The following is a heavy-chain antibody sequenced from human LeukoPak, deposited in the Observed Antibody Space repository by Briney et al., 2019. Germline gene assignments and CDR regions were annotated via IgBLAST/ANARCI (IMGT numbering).Heavy chain of an antibody. CDR2: IYHSGST. Sequence: SQTLSLTCTVSGGSISSGGYYWSWIRQPPGKGLEWIGYIYHSGSTYYNPSLKSRVTISVDRSKNQFSLKLSSVTAADTAVYYCARDTRPNSSSWPPPQSYYFDYWGQGTLVTVSS. V-gene: IGHV4-30-2*01. J-gene: IGHJ4*02. CDR3: ARDTRPNSSSWPPPQSYYFDY. CDR1: GGSISSGGYY. D-gene: IGHD6-13*01.